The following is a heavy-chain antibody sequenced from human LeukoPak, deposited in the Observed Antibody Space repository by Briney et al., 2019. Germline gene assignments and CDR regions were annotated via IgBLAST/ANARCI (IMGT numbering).Heavy chain of an antibody. V-gene: IGHV3-11*04. J-gene: IGHJ4*02. CDR3: ARVYDFWSGYYLDY. CDR2: ISSTGDRI. CDR1: GGSVSGDY. D-gene: IGHD3-3*01. Sequence: LSLTCTVSGGSVSGDYMTWIRQAPGKGLECVSYISSTGDRIYYADSVRGRFTISRDNAKNSLSLQMDSLRAEDTAIYYCARVYDFWSGYYLDYWGQGALVTVSS.